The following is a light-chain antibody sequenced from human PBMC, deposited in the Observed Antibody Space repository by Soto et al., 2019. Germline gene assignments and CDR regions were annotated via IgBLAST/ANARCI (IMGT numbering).Light chain of an antibody. Sequence: SALTQPASVSGSPGQSITISCSGTSSDIGSYNHVAWYQQFPGKSPKLMIYAVSDRPSGVSDRLSGSKSGITASLTISGLQTEDEADYYCISYTDRQSYLFGTGTKVTVL. V-gene: IGLV2-14*03. CDR1: SSDIGSYNH. CDR2: AVS. J-gene: IGLJ1*01. CDR3: ISYTDRQSYL.